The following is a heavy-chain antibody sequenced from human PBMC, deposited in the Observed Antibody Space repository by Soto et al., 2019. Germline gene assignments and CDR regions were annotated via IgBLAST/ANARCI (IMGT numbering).Heavy chain of an antibody. D-gene: IGHD1-26*01. Sequence: QVRLVQSGAEVKKPGASVKVSCKGSGYTFTSYGITWVRQAPGQGLEWMGWISAHNGNTNYAQKLQGRVTVTRDTSTSTAYTELRSLRADDTAVYYCARGWDGDYWGQGALVTVSS. CDR2: ISAHNGNT. J-gene: IGHJ4*02. CDR3: ARGWDGDY. CDR1: GYTFTSYG. V-gene: IGHV1-18*01.